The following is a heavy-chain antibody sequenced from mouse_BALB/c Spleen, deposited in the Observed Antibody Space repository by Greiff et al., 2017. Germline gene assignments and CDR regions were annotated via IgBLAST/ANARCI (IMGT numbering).Heavy chain of an antibody. CDR3: ARGLYDYDEGFAY. CDR1: GFSLTSYG. Sequence: QVQLKESGPGLVAPSQSLSITCTVSGFSLTSYGVHWVRQPPGKGLEWLGVIWAGGSTNYNSALMSRLSISKDNSKSQVFLKMNSLQTDDTAMYYCARGLYDYDEGFAYWGQGTLVTVSA. D-gene: IGHD2-4*01. J-gene: IGHJ3*01. CDR2: IWAGGST. V-gene: IGHV2-9*02.